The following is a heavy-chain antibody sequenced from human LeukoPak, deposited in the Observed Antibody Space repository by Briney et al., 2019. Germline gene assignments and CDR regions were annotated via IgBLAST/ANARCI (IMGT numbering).Heavy chain of an antibody. CDR2: ITSSGDTI. J-gene: IGHJ4*02. CDR1: GFTFSSYE. CDR3: AGSGTTSLFDY. Sequence: SGGSLRLSCVASGFTFSSYEMNWVRQAPGKGLEWVAYITSSGDTIFNADSVRGRFTISRDNAKNSLYLQMNSLRAEDTAVYYCAGSGTTSLFDYWGQGTLVTVSS. D-gene: IGHD1-14*01. V-gene: IGHV3-48*03.